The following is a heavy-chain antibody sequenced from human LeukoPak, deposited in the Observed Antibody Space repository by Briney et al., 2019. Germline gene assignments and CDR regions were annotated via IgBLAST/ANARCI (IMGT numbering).Heavy chain of an antibody. D-gene: IGHD3-16*01. J-gene: IGHJ4*02. Sequence: PGGSLRLSRAASGFTFSSFWMTWVRQAPGKGLECVANMNQDGSEKDYVDSVKGRFTISRDNAKNSLYLEMNSLRVEDTAVYYCAKDSYDAGYYFDYWGQGTLVTVSS. CDR1: GFTFSSFW. CDR2: MNQDGSEK. V-gene: IGHV3-7*01. CDR3: AKDSYDAGYYFDY.